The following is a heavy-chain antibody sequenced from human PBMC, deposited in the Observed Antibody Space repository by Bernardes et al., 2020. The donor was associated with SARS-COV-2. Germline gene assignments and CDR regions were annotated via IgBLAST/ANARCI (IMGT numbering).Heavy chain of an antibody. CDR2: ISIDGIYK. V-gene: IGHV3-30-3*01. CDR1: GFAFSDYA. J-gene: IGHJ4*02. D-gene: IGHD3-3*01. Sequence: GRSLKLFCASSGFAFSDYAMAWVRQAPGKGLEWVDIISIDGIYKHYADSVKGRFTISRDTSKNTLFLLMNSLRPDDTAVYYCARDSDFSSGHDYFDYWGQGTLVTVSS. CDR3: ARDSDFSSGHDYFDY.